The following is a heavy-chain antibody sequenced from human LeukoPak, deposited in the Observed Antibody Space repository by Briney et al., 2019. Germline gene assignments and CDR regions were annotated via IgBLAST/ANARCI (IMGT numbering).Heavy chain of an antibody. CDR3: ARDRGAGWFVY. J-gene: IGHJ4*02. V-gene: IGHV1-18*01. CDR1: GYTFTTYG. CDR2: ISAYNGNT. Sequence: ASVKVSCKASGYTFTTYGISCVRQAPGQGLEWMGWISAYNGNTNYAQNLQGRVTMTTDTSTGTAYMELRSLRSDDTALYYCARDRGAGWFVYWGQGTLVTVSS. D-gene: IGHD6-19*01.